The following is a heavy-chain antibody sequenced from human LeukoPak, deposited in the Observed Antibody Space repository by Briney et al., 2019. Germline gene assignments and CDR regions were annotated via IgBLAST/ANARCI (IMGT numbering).Heavy chain of an antibody. D-gene: IGHD5-18*01. J-gene: IGHJ4*02. Sequence: PSETLSLTCAVYGGSFSGYYWSWIRQPPGKGLEWIGEINHSGSTNYNPSLTSRVTISVDTSKNQFSLKLSSVTAADTAVYYCARGDSRRGYSYGYSVQFDYWGQGTLVTVSS. CDR3: ARGDSRRGYSYGYSVQFDY. V-gene: IGHV4-34*01. CDR2: INHSGST. CDR1: GGSFSGYY.